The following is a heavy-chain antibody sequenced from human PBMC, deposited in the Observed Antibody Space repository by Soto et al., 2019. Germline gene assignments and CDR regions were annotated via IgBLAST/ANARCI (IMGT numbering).Heavy chain of an antibody. J-gene: IGHJ6*02. CDR3: AKDGHMVRGVIAYYYYGMDV. CDR2: ISYDGSNK. V-gene: IGHV3-30*18. Sequence: GGSLRLSCAASGFTFSSYGMHWVRQAPGKGLEWVAVISYDGSNKYYADSVKGRFTISRDNSKNTLYLQINSLRAEDTAVYYCAKDGHMVRGVIAYYYYGMDVWGQGTTVTVSS. CDR1: GFTFSSYG. D-gene: IGHD3-10*01.